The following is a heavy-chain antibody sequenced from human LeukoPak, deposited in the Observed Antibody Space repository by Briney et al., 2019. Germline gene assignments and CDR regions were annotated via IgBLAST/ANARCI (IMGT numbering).Heavy chain of an antibody. CDR2: ISSSSSYI. D-gene: IGHD3-9*01. Sequence: PGGSLRLSRAPSGFTSSTDSMSCVRQAPGEGVGWVSSISSSSSYIYYADTVTGRFTISRDNAKNSLYLQMNRLRAEDTAVYYCARVLRYFDWLRTQTDYWGQGTLVTVSS. V-gene: IGHV3-21*01. J-gene: IGHJ4*02. CDR3: ARVLRYFDWLRTQTDY. CDR1: GFTSSTDS.